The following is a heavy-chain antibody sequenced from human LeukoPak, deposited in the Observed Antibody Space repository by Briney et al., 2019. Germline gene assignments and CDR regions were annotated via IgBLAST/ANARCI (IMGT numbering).Heavy chain of an antibody. CDR1: GLTFKIYS. J-gene: IGHJ4*02. CDR2: IGGRGDSI. V-gene: IGHV3-23*01. Sequence: QPGGSLRLSCAASGLTFKIYSMHWVRQAPGKGLEWVAVIGGRGDSIFYADSVKGRFTISRDNSKNTVDLQMSSLRAEDTAIYYCAKNYYETSGYFDSWGQGSLVSVSS. D-gene: IGHD3-22*01. CDR3: AKNYYETSGYFDS.